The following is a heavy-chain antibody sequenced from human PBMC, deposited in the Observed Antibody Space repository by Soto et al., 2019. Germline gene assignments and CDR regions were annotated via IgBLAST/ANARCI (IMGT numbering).Heavy chain of an antibody. CDR2: IIPIFGTA. CDR1: GGTFSSYA. D-gene: IGHD3-9*01. J-gene: IGHJ6*02. CDR3: ASNNNVLTGSYYYGMDV. Sequence: QVQLVQSGAEVKKPGSSVKVSCKASGGTFSSYAISWVRQAPGQGLEWMGGIIPIFGTANYAQKFQGRVTIIAHESTSTAYMELSSLRSEDTAVFYCASNNNVLTGSYYYGMDVWGQGTTVTVSS. V-gene: IGHV1-69*12.